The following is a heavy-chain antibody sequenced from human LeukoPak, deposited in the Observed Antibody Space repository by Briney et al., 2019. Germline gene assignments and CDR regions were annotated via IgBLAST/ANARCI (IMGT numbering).Heavy chain of an antibody. Sequence: GASVKVSCKASGYTFTSYGISWVRQAPGQGLEWTGWISVYNGKTNYAQNLQGRVTMTTDTSTSTAYMELRSLRSDDTAVYYCARDRAAVAGAPFDYWGQGTLVTVSS. CDR2: ISVYNGKT. V-gene: IGHV1-18*01. J-gene: IGHJ4*02. CDR1: GYTFTSYG. CDR3: ARDRAAVAGAPFDY. D-gene: IGHD6-19*01.